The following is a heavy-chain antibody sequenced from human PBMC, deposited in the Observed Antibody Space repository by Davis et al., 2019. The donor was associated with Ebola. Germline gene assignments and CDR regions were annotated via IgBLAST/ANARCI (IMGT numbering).Heavy chain of an antibody. V-gene: IGHV4-34*01. J-gene: IGHJ3*02. CDR3: ARDSTIVGAITSDAFDI. Sequence: SETLSLTCSVYGGSFSGYYWSWIRKPPGKGLEWIGEINHSGSTNYNPSLKSPVTISVDTSKNQFSLKLSSVTAADTAVYYCARDSTIVGAITSDAFDIWGQGTMVTVSS. D-gene: IGHD1-26*01. CDR1: GGSFSGYY. CDR2: INHSGST.